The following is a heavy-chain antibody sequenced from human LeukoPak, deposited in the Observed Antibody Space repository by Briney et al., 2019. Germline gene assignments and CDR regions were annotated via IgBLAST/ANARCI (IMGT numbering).Heavy chain of an antibody. Sequence: QAXGKGLEWVSSISDSGDRTHYADSVKGRFTISRVNSKNTLFLQMSNLRTEDTAVYYCANSSLAWGQGTLVTVSS. CDR2: ISDSGDRT. CDR3: ANSSLA. J-gene: IGHJ4*02. V-gene: IGHV3-23*01. D-gene: IGHD6-6*01.